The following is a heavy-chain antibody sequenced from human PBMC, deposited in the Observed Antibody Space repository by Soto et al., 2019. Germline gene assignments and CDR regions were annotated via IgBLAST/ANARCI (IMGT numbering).Heavy chain of an antibody. CDR3: VSDPGYGHASAPYS. Sequence: QAQLVESGGGVVQPGRSLRLSCAASGFTFSSYGMHWVRQAPGTGLEWVAVISYDGGLQHYADSVKGRFTISRDNSKNIVLLQMNSLRAQDTAVYYCVSDPGYGHASAPYSWGQGTLVSVSS. CDR2: ISYDGGLQ. J-gene: IGHJ4*02. CDR1: GFTFSSYG. V-gene: IGHV3-30*03. D-gene: IGHD5-18*01.